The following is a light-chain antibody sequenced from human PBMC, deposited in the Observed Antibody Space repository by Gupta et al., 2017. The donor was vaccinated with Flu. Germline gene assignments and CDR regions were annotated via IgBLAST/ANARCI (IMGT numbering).Light chain of an antibody. J-gene: IGKJ1*01. Sequence: DVQMTQSPSSLSAFVGDRVTITCRASQSVSTFLNWYVQRPGKAPQLLIYTASRVQSGVPSRFSGSGFGTDFTLTISRLQPEDFATYYCQQKVLIPRTFGQGTKVDIK. V-gene: IGKV1-39*01. CDR3: QQKVLIPRT. CDR2: TAS. CDR1: QSVSTF.